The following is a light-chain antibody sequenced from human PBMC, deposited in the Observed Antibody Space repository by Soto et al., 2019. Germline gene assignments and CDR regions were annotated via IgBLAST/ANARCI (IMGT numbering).Light chain of an antibody. J-gene: IGKJ1*01. CDR3: QQYGSSGT. CDR1: QDISTS. Sequence: DIQMTQSPSTLPASVGDRVTVTCRASQDISTSLAWYQQKPGKAPKLLIYAASSLHSGVPSRFSGSGSGTDFTLTISRLEPEDFAVYYCQQYGSSGTFGQGTKVDIK. CDR2: AAS. V-gene: IGKV1-NL1*01.